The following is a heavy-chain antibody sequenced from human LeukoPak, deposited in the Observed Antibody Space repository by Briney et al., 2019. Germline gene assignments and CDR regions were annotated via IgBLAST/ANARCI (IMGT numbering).Heavy chain of an antibody. CDR3: ARTTTVTTPFDY. CDR2: IKQDGSEK. D-gene: IGHD4-17*01. V-gene: IGHV3-7*01. Sequence: GGSLRLSCAASGFTFSSYWMSWVRQAPGKGPEWVANIKQDGSEKYYVDSVKGRFTISRDNAKNSLYLQMTSLRAEDTAVYFCARTTTVTTPFDYWGQGTLVTVSS. CDR1: GFTFSSYW. J-gene: IGHJ4*02.